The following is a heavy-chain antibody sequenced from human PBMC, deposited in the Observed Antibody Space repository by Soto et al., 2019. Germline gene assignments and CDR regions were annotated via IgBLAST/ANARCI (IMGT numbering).Heavy chain of an antibody. Sequence: QVQLVQSGAEVKKPGSSVKVSCKASGGTFSSYSISWVRQAPGQGLEWMGGIIPIFGTANYAQKFQGKVTITADESTSTAYMELSSLRSEDTAVYYCAIEYSSSPPYYPIGYWGQGTLVTVSS. D-gene: IGHD6-6*01. CDR3: AIEYSSSPPYYPIGY. CDR2: IIPIFGTA. CDR1: GGTFSSYS. J-gene: IGHJ4*02. V-gene: IGHV1-69*01.